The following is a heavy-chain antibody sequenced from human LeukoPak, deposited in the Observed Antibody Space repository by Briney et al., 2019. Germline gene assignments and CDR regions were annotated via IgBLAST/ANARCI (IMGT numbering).Heavy chain of an antibody. V-gene: IGHV1-2*02. CDR3: ARAKRGYCSGGSCPTGHWFDP. Sequence: ASVKVSCKASGYTFTGYYMHWGRQASGQGLEWMGWINPNSGGTNYAQKFQGRVTMTRDTSISTAYIELSRLRSDDTAVYYCARAKRGYCSGGSCPTGHWFDPWGQGTLVTVSS. D-gene: IGHD2-15*01. CDR2: INPNSGGT. CDR1: GYTFTGYY. J-gene: IGHJ5*02.